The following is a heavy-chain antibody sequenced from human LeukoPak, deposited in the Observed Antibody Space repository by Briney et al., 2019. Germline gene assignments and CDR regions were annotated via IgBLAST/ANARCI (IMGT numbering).Heavy chain of an antibody. CDR2: IDSSSSSI. CDR3: ARGNGPGSFIIDY. V-gene: IGHV3-48*01. Sequence: HPGGSLRLSCAASGFIFTSHSMNWVRQAPGKGLEWVSFIDSSSSSIHYADSVRGRFTISRDNAKNLLYLQMNSLRAEDTAEYFCARGNGPGSFIIDYWGQGTLVAASS. D-gene: IGHD3-10*01. J-gene: IGHJ4*02. CDR1: GFIFTSHS.